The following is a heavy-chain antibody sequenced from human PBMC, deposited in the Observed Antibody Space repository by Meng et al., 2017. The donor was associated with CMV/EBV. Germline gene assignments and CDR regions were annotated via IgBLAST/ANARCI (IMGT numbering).Heavy chain of an antibody. J-gene: IGHJ6*02. V-gene: IGHV1-69*04. Sequence: SVKVSCKASGGTFSSYTISWVRQAPGQGLEWMGRIIPILGIANYAQKFQGRVTITAGKSTSTAYMELSSLRSEDTAVYYCARDKDSSSSYDDGMDVWGQGTTVTVSS. D-gene: IGHD6-6*01. CDR2: IIPILGIA. CDR3: ARDKDSSSSYDDGMDV. CDR1: GGTFSSYT.